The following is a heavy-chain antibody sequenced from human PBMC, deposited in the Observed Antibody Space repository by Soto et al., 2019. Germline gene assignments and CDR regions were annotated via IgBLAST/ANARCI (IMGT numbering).Heavy chain of an antibody. CDR3: AVCSSTSCYWFDP. CDR1: GGTFSSYA. V-gene: IGHV1-69*13. CDR2: IIPIFGTA. D-gene: IGHD2-2*01. Sequence: SVKVSCKASGGTFSSYAISWVRQAPGQGLEWMGGIIPIFGTANYAQKFQGRVTITADESTSTAYMELSSLRSGDTAVYYCAVCSSTSCYWFDPWGQGXLVTVSS. J-gene: IGHJ5*02.